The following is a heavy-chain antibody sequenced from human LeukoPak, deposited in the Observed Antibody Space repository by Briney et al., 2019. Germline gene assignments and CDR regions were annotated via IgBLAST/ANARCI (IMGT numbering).Heavy chain of an antibody. CDR3: ARKGYFSDDAFDI. CDR1: GFTFPNYA. J-gene: IGHJ3*02. CDR2: ISSSGDST. Sequence: GGSLRLSCAASGFTFPNYAMSWVRQAPGKGLEWVSVISSSGDSTYYADSVKGRFTVSRDNSKNTLYLQMNSLRAEDTAVYYCARKGYFSDDAFDIWGQGTMVTVSS. V-gene: IGHV3-23*01. D-gene: IGHD2-15*01.